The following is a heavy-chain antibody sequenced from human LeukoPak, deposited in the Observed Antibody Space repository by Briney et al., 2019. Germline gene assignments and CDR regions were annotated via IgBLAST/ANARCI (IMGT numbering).Heavy chain of an antibody. J-gene: IGHJ5*02. CDR1: GFTFSSYG. Sequence: PGGSLRLSCSASGFTFSSYGMHWVRQAPGKGLEWVAVIWYDGSNKYYADSVKGRFTISSDNSKNTLYLQMNSLRAEDTAVYYCARDSSSWYSNWFDPWGQGTLVTVSS. D-gene: IGHD6-13*01. CDR3: ARDSSSWYSNWFDP. V-gene: IGHV3-33*08. CDR2: IWYDGSNK.